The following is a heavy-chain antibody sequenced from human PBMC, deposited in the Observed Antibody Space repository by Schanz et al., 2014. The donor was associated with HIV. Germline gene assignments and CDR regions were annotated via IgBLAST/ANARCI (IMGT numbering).Heavy chain of an antibody. V-gene: IGHV3-23*03. J-gene: IGHJ4*02. CDR3: AKPEYDSRGSSQSHFDY. Sequence: EVQLLESGGGLEQPGGSLRLSCAASGLTFSDYAMTWVRQAPGKGLEWVAVIWVDGTSKFYADSVKGRFTISRDNSKNTLYLQMTTLRIDDTAVYYCAKPEYDSRGSSQSHFDYWGQGTLVTVSS. CDR1: GLTFSDYA. D-gene: IGHD3-22*01. CDR2: IWVDGTSK.